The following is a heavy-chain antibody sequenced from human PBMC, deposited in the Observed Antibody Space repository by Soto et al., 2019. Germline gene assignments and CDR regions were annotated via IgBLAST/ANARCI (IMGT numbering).Heavy chain of an antibody. Sequence: SETLSLTCAVYGGSFSGYYWSWIRQPPGKGLEWIWEINHSGSTNYNPSLKSRVTISVDTSKNQFSLKLSSVTAADAAVYYCARSLYYYGSGRMYYYYYYMDVWGKGTTVTVSS. D-gene: IGHD3-10*01. CDR2: INHSGST. V-gene: IGHV4-34*01. J-gene: IGHJ6*03. CDR3: ARSLYYYGSGRMYYYYYYMDV. CDR1: GGSFSGYY.